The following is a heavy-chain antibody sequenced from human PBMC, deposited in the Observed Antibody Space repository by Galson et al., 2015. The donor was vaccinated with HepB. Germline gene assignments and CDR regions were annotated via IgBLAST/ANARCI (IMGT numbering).Heavy chain of an antibody. V-gene: IGHV3-11*06. Sequence: SLRLSCAASGFTFSDYYMSWIRQAPGKGLEWVSYISSSSSYTNYADSVKGRFTISRDNAKNSLYLQMNSLRAEDTAVYYCARGTAIRAVAGWFDPWGQGTLVTVSS. D-gene: IGHD6-19*01. CDR3: ARGTAIRAVAGWFDP. J-gene: IGHJ5*02. CDR2: ISSSSSYT. CDR1: GFTFSDYY.